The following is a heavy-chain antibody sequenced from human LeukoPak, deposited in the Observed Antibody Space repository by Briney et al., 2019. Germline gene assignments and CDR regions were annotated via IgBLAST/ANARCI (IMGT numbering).Heavy chain of an antibody. CDR2: INPDGRAK. CDR1: GFTFSSSW. Sequence: GGSLRLSCVASGFTFSSSWVSWVRQAPGEGLEFVANINPDGRAKNYVDSVKGRFTISRDNAKSSLDLQMNSLRAEDTAVYYCAKDSGNSGYYYGRQFFDSWGQGTLVIVSS. J-gene: IGHJ4*02. V-gene: IGHV3-7*03. D-gene: IGHD3-22*01. CDR3: AKDSGNSGYYYGRQFFDS.